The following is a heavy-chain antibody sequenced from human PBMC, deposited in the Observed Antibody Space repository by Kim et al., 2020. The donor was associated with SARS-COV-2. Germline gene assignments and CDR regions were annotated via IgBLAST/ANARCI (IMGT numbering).Heavy chain of an antibody. J-gene: IGHJ4*02. Sequence: GGSLRLSCAASGFTFSSYAMHWVRQAPGKGLEWVAVISYDGSNKYYADSVKGRFTISRDNSKNTLYLQMNSLRAEDTAVYYCASRYYYDSSGYLTWGQGT. V-gene: IGHV3-30*04. D-gene: IGHD3-22*01. CDR2: ISYDGSNK. CDR3: ASRYYYDSSGYLT. CDR1: GFTFSSYA.